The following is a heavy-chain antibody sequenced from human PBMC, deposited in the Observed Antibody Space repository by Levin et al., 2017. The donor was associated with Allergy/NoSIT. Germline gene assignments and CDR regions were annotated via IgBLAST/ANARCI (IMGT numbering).Heavy chain of an antibody. CDR1: GGSISSYY. V-gene: IGHV4-59*01. CDR3: ARGATSKSNWFDP. Sequence: GSLRLSCTVSGGSISSYYWSWIRQPPGKGLEWIGYIYYSGSTNYNPSLKSRVTISVDTSKNQFSLKLSSVTAADTAVYYCARGATSKSNWFDPWGQGTLVTVSS. CDR2: IYYSGST. J-gene: IGHJ5*02.